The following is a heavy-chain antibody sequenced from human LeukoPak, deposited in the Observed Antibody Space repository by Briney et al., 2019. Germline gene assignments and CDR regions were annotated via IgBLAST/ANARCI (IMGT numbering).Heavy chain of an antibody. Sequence: GGSLRLSCAASGFTFSSYGMDWVRRAPGKGLEWVAVIWYGGSNKYYADSVKGRFTISRDNSKNTLYLQMNSLRAEDTAVYYCARVKVQDHGIYYYGMDVWGQGTTVNVSS. J-gene: IGHJ6*02. D-gene: IGHD1-14*01. V-gene: IGHV3-33*08. CDR1: GFTFSSYG. CDR2: IWYGGSNK. CDR3: ARVKVQDHGIYYYGMDV.